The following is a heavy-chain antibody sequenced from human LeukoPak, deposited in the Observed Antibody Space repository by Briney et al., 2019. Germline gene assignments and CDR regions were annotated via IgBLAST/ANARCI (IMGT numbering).Heavy chain of an antibody. Sequence: ASVKVSCKASGYTFTSYGISWVRQAPGQGLEWMGIINPSGGNTSYAQKFQGRVTMTRDMSTSTVYMELSSLRSEDTAVYYCARSNHYYDSSGYFLWGQGTLVTVSS. CDR1: GYTFTSYG. V-gene: IGHV1-46*01. J-gene: IGHJ4*02. CDR3: ARSNHYYDSSGYFL. CDR2: INPSGGNT. D-gene: IGHD3-22*01.